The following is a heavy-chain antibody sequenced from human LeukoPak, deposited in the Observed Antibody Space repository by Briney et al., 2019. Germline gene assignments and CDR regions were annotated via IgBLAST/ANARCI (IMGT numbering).Heavy chain of an antibody. Sequence: GGSLRLSRAASGFTFSSYGMHWVRQAPGKGLEWVAVIWYDGSNKYYADSVKGRFTISRDNSKNTLYLQMNSLRAEDTAVYYCATEGVAVAGDYYFDYWGQGTLVTVSS. CDR3: ATEGVAVAGDYYFDY. V-gene: IGHV3-33*01. J-gene: IGHJ4*02. CDR1: GFTFSSYG. D-gene: IGHD6-19*01. CDR2: IWYDGSNK.